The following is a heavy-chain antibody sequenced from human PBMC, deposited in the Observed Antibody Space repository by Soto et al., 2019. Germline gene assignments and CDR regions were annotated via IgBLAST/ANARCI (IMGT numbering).Heavy chain of an antibody. V-gene: IGHV4-31*03. D-gene: IGHD2-2*01. CDR2: IYYSGST. Sequence: PSETLSLTCTVSGGSISSGGYYWSWIRQHPGKGLEWIGYIYYSGSTYYNPSLKSRVTISVDTSKNQFSLKLSSVTAADTAVYSCARVRCSSTSCPYGQFDYWGQGTLVTVSS. J-gene: IGHJ4*02. CDR1: GGSISSGGYY. CDR3: ARVRCSSTSCPYGQFDY.